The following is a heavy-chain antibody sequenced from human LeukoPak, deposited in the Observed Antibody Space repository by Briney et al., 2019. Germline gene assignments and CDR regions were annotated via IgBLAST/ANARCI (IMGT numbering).Heavy chain of an antibody. CDR1: GYSFTNYW. CDR2: IYPGDSDT. CDR3: ARRDYYGSGKAAFDI. V-gene: IGHV5-51*01. Sequence: GESLKISCKGSGYSFTNYWIGWVRQMPGKGLEWMGIIYPGDSDTRYSPSFQGQVTISADKSISTAYLQWSSLKASDTAMYYCARRDYYGSGKAAFDIWGQGTMVTVSS. J-gene: IGHJ3*02. D-gene: IGHD3-10*01.